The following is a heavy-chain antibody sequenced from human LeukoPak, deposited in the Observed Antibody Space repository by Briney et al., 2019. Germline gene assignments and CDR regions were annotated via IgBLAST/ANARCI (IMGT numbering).Heavy chain of an antibody. Sequence: PGGSLRLSCAASGFTFSSYAMCWVRQAPGKGLEWVSAISGSGGSTYYADSVKGRFTISRDNSKNTLYLQMNSLRAEDTAVYYCAKTPPPYCGGDCYKDWGQGTLVTVSS. V-gene: IGHV3-23*01. CDR1: GFTFSSYA. CDR3: AKTPPPYCGGDCYKD. CDR2: ISGSGGST. D-gene: IGHD2-21*02. J-gene: IGHJ4*02.